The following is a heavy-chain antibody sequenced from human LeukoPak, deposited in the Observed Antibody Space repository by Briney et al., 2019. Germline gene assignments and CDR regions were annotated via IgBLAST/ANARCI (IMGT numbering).Heavy chain of an antibody. D-gene: IGHD6-19*01. J-gene: IGHJ4*02. V-gene: IGHV4-34*01. CDR1: GGSFSGYY. CDR2: INHSGST. CDR3: ARGRYSSGWYPLDY. Sequence: SETLSLTCAVYGGSFSGYYWSWIRQPPGKGLEWIGEINHSGSTNYNPSLKSRVTMSVDTSKNQFSLKLSSVTAADTAVYYCARGRYSSGWYPLDYWGQGTLVTISS.